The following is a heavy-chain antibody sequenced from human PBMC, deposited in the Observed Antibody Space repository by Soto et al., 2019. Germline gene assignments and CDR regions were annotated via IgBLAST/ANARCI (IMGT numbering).Heavy chain of an antibody. Sequence: EVQLVESGGGLVQPGGSLRVSCAASGFTFSTYSMNWVRQAPGKGLEWVSYMSSRSLTIYYTHSVKGRFTLSRDNAKNSLYLQMNSLRDEDTAVYYCARGGSSSDNGMDVWGQGTTVTVSS. CDR3: ARGGSSSDNGMDV. D-gene: IGHD6-6*01. CDR2: MSSRSLTI. CDR1: GFTFSTYS. V-gene: IGHV3-48*02. J-gene: IGHJ6*02.